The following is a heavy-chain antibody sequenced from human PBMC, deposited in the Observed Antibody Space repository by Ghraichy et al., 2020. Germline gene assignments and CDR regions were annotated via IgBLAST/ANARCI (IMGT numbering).Heavy chain of an antibody. Sequence: SETLSLTCTVSGVSISSGGYYWSWIRQHPGKGLEWIGYIYYSGSTSYNPSLKSRVTISVDTSKNHFSLKLSSVTAADTAVYYCARRSGYIVGGMDFWGQGTTVTVSS. CDR1: GVSISSGGYY. V-gene: IGHV4-31*03. CDR2: IYYSGST. CDR3: ARRSGYIVGGMDF. D-gene: IGHD3-3*01. J-gene: IGHJ6*02.